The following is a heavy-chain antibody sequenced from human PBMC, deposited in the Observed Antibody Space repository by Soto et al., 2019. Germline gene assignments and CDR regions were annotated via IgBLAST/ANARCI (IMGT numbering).Heavy chain of an antibody. D-gene: IGHD3-22*01. V-gene: IGHV4-39*01. J-gene: IGHJ1*01. CDR1: GGSISSSSYY. CDR3: ARQVYYYDSSGYHSDMGYFQH. CDR2: IYYSGST. Sequence: PSETLSLSCTVSGGSISSSSYYWGWIRQPPGRGLEWIGSIYYSGSTYYNPSLKSRVTISVDTSKNQFSLKLSSVTAADTAVYYCARQVYYYDSSGYHSDMGYFQHWGQGTLVTVS.